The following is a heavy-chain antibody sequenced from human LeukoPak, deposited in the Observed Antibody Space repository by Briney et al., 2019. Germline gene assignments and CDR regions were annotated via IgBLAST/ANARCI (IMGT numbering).Heavy chain of an antibody. V-gene: IGHV1-18*04. Sequence: SVTVSCKPSGYTFTTYGISWVRQAPGQGVEWMEWISAYNGNTAYCKHLRGRVTMTTASSTSTAYMELRSLRSYVTSVYYCARDLEILTFYHSGYWGQGTLVTVSS. J-gene: IGHJ4*02. CDR2: ISAYNGNT. D-gene: IGHD3-9*01. CDR3: ARDLEILTFYHSGY. CDR1: GYTFTTYG.